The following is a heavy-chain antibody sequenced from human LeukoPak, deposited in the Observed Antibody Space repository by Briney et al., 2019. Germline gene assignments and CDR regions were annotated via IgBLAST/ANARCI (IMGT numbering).Heavy chain of an antibody. Sequence: GGSLRLSCAASGFTFSSYWMSWLRQAPGKGLEWVANVKQDGSEKYYVDSVKGRFTISRDNAKNSLFLQMNSLRAEDTAVYYCARYGSIAAAGTFDYWGQGTLVTVSS. D-gene: IGHD6-13*01. CDR3: ARYGSIAAAGTFDY. CDR2: VKQDGSEK. J-gene: IGHJ4*02. V-gene: IGHV3-7*02. CDR1: GFTFSSYW.